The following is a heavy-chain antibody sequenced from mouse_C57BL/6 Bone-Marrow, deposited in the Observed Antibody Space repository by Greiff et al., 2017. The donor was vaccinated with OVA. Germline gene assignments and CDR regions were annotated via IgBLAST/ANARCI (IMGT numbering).Heavy chain of an antibody. Sequence: VQLKESGAELVRPGASVKLSCTASGFNIKDDSMHWVKQRPEQGLEWIGWFDPENGDTEYASKFQGKATITADTSSNTAYLQLSSLTSEDTAVYYCTPYYYCSPKGYAMDYWGQGTSVTVSS. J-gene: IGHJ4*01. V-gene: IGHV14-4*01. CDR2: FDPENGDT. CDR3: TPYYYCSPKGYAMDY. D-gene: IGHD1-1*01. CDR1: GFNIKDDS.